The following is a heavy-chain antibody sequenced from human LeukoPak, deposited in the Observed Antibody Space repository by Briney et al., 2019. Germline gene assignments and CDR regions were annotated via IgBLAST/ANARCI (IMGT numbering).Heavy chain of an antibody. J-gene: IGHJ4*02. CDR1: GYTFSNYW. D-gene: IGHD2-21*01. Sequence: GGSLRLSCPASGYTFSNYWMSWVRQAPGKGLEYVANIKQDGSETYYVDSVKGRFTISRDNAKNSLYLQMNSLRVEDTAVYYCARDQGILFFDSWGQGTLVTVSS. CDR2: IKQDGSET. V-gene: IGHV3-7*01. CDR3: ARDQGILFFDS.